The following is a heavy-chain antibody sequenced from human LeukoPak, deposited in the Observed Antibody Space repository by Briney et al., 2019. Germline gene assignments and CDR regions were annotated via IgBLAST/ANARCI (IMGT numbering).Heavy chain of an antibody. CDR3: ANTPIAVAGYGGFDY. CDR1: GFTFSSYG. CDR2: ISYDGSNK. V-gene: IGHV3-30*18. Sequence: PGRSLRLSCAASGFTFSSYGMQWVRQAPGKGLEWVAVISYDGSNKYYADSVKGRFTISRDNSKNTLYLQMNSLRAEDTAVYYCANTPIAVAGYGGFDYWGQGTLVTVSS. D-gene: IGHD6-19*01. J-gene: IGHJ4*02.